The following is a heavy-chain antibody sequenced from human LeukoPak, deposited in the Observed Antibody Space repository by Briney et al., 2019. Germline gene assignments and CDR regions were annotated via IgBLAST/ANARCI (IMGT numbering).Heavy chain of an antibody. CDR1: GYTFTNYW. CDR3: AGQSVYSSSWYSAHDWYFDL. D-gene: IGHD6-13*01. J-gene: IGHJ2*01. V-gene: IGHV5-51*01. Sequence: GESLKISCKGSGYTFTNYWIGWVRQMPGKGLAWMGIIYPGDSDTRYSPSFQGQVAISADKSISTAYLQWSSLKASDTAMYYCAGQSVYSSSWYSAHDWYFDLWGRGTLVTVSS. CDR2: IYPGDSDT.